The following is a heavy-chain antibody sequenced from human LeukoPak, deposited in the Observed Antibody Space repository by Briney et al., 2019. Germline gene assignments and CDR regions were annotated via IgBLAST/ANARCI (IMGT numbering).Heavy chain of an antibody. CDR2: IYSDGNT. CDR3: AKDLVTGSLDY. V-gene: IGHV3-23*03. D-gene: IGHD3-10*01. J-gene: IGHJ4*02. Sequence: PGGSLRLSCAASGFTFSSYGMSWVRQAPGKGLEWVSVIYSDGNTYYADSVKGRFTISRDNSKNTLYLQMNSLRAEDTAIYYCAKDLVTGSLDYWGQGTLVTVSS. CDR1: GFTFSSYG.